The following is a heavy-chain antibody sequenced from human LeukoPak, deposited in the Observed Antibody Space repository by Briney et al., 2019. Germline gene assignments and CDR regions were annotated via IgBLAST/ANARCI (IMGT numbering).Heavy chain of an antibody. D-gene: IGHD6-19*01. CDR2: IKQDGSEK. CDR1: GFTLSSYW. Sequence: GGSLRLSCAASGFTLSSYWMSWVRQAPGKGLEWVANIKQDGSEKYYVDSVKGRFTISRDNAKNSLYLQMNSLRAEDTAVYYCARASSGWDYWGQGTLVTVSS. V-gene: IGHV3-7*01. CDR3: ARASSGWDY. J-gene: IGHJ4*02.